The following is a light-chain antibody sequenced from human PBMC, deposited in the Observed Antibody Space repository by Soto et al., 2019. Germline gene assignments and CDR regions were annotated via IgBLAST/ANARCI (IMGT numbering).Light chain of an antibody. J-gene: IGKJ2*01. CDR1: QSVDSN. CDR2: RAS. CDR3: QQYKNWPPTYT. Sequence: EIVMLQSPATLSLSPGERATLSSRASQSVDSNLAWYQQKPGQPPRLLIYRASARATGVPARFSGSGSGTDFTLTISSLQSDDCAVYYCQQYKNWPPTYTFGQGTKLEI. V-gene: IGKV3-15*01.